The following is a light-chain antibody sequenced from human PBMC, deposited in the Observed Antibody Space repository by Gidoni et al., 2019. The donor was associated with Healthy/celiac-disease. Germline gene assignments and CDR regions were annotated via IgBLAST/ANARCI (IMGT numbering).Light chain of an antibody. CDR3: QVWDSSSDHWV. CDR2: DDS. CDR1: NLGSKS. J-gene: IGLJ3*02. Sequence: SYVLTQPPSVSVAPGQTARITGGGNNLGSKSVHWYQQKPGQAPVLVVYDDSDRPSGIPPRFSGSNSGNTATLTISRVEAGDEADYYCQVWDSSSDHWVFGGGTKLTVL. V-gene: IGLV3-21*02.